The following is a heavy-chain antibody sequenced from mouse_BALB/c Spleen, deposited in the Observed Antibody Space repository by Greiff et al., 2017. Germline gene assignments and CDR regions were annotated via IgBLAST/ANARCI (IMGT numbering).Heavy chain of an antibody. Sequence: EVKLVESGGGLVKPGGSLKLSCAASGFAFSSYDMSWVRQTPEKRLEWVAYISSGGGSTYYPDTVKGRFTISRDNAKNTLYLQMSSLKSEDTAMYYCARGNYGSYSGSYWGQGTLVTVSA. V-gene: IGHV5-12-1*01. CDR3: ARGNYGSYSGSY. CDR2: ISSGGGST. CDR1: GFAFSSYD. D-gene: IGHD2-1*01. J-gene: IGHJ3*01.